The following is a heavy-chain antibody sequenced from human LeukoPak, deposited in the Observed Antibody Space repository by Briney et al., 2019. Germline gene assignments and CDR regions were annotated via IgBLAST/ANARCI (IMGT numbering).Heavy chain of an antibody. Sequence: GGSLRLSCAASGFTFSHYWMTWVRQAPGKGLVWVAQINQDGSEEYYMDSVKARFTISRDNAKNSVFLQMNSLRAEDTAVYYCVRDGGVSGYDLLDYWGQGTLVTVSS. CDR1: GFTFSHYW. V-gene: IGHV3-7*01. J-gene: IGHJ4*02. CDR3: VRDGGVSGYDLLDY. D-gene: IGHD5-12*01. CDR2: INQDGSEE.